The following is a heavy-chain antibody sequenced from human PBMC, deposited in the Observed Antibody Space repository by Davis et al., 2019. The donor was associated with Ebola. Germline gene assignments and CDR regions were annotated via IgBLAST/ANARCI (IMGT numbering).Heavy chain of an antibody. CDR3: ARGGGSSKRTMGY. CDR1: GGTFSSYA. D-gene: IGHD1-26*01. Sequence: AASVKVSCKASGGTFSSYALSWVRQAPGQGLEWMGGIIPIFGAANYAQKFQGRVTITADESTSTAYMELSRLRSDDTAVYYCARGGGSSKRTMGYWGQGTLVTVSS. V-gene: IGHV1-69*13. J-gene: IGHJ4*02. CDR2: IIPIFGAA.